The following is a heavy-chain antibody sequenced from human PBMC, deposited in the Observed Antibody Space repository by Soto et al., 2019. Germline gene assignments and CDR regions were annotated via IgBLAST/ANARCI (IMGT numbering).Heavy chain of an antibody. V-gene: IGHV3-23*01. CDR2: ISESSGTT. J-gene: IGHJ4*02. Sequence: EVQLLESGGDLVQPGGSLRLSCAASGFTFRSYAMGWARQAPGKGLEWVSVISESSGTTYYADSVKGRFTISRDNSKNTLYLEMNSLRAEDTAIYYCAKQVATGTALYDYWGQGSLVTVSS. D-gene: IGHD6-13*01. CDR3: AKQVATGTALYDY. CDR1: GFTFRSYA.